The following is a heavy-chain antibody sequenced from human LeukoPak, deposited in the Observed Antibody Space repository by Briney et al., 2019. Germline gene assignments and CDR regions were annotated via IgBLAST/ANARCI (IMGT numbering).Heavy chain of an antibody. V-gene: IGHV4-59*01. Sequence: SETLSLTCTVSGGSISSYYWSWIRQPPGKGLEYIGYIYYSGSTNYNPSLKSRVTISVDTSKNQFSLKLSSVTAAGTAVYYCARALTTAQNFDYWGQGTLVTVSS. CDR3: ARALTTAQNFDY. D-gene: IGHD4-11*01. J-gene: IGHJ4*02. CDR2: IYYSGST. CDR1: GGSISSYY.